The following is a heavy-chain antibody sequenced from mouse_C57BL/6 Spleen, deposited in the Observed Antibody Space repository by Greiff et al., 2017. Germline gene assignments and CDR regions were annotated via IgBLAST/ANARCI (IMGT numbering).Heavy chain of an antibody. V-gene: IGHV1-76*01. CDR2: IYPGSGNT. J-gene: IGHJ2*01. CDR3: ARITPDY. CDR1: GYTFTDYY. D-gene: IGHD1-1*01. Sequence: VKLVESGAELVRPGASVKLSCKASGYTFTDYYINWVKQRPGQGLEWIARIYPGSGNTYYNEKFKGKATLTAEKSSSTAYMQLSSLTSEDSAVYFCARITPDYWGQGTTLTVSS.